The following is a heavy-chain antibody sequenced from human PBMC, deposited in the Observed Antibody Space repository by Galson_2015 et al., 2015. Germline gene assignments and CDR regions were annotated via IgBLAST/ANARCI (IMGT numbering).Heavy chain of an antibody. Sequence: SETLSLTCTVSGDSISNDNYYWAWIRQRPGQALEWIGNIYHSGTTSYKPSLKSRFDISRDTLQNKFFLEVTSVTAADTAFYYCARQTQQRGRPLDSWGHGTLVTVST. CDR1: GDSISNDNYY. CDR3: ARQTQQRGRPLDS. V-gene: IGHV4-39*01. D-gene: IGHD4-23*01. J-gene: IGHJ5*01. CDR2: IYHSGTT.